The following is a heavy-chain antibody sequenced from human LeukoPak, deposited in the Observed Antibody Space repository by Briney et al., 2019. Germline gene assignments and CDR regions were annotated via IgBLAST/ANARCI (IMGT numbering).Heavy chain of an antibody. CDR1: GFTFSSYE. J-gene: IGHJ6*03. CDR3: AREGAGERGSYYYYMDV. D-gene: IGHD7-27*01. CDR2: ISSSGSNI. Sequence: GGPLRLFCAASGFTFSSYEMSWVRQAPGKGLEWVSYISSSGSNIYYADSVKGRFTISRDNANTSLYLQMNSLRAEDTAVYYCAREGAGERGSYYYYMDVWGKGTTVTISS. V-gene: IGHV3-48*03.